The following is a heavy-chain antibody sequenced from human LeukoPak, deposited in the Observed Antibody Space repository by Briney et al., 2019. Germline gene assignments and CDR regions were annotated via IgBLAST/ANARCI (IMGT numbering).Heavy chain of an antibody. CDR1: GVTFSSNG. V-gene: IGHV3-30*02. CDR3: AKDIGSYYDY. J-gene: IGHJ4*02. Sequence: GGSLRLSCVASGVTFSSNGMQWVRQAPGKGLEWVTFIQYDGSKKYYADSVKGRFTISRDNSKNTLYLEMNSLRAEDTAVYYCAKDIGSYYDYWGQGILVTVSS. D-gene: IGHD3-10*01. CDR2: IQYDGSKK.